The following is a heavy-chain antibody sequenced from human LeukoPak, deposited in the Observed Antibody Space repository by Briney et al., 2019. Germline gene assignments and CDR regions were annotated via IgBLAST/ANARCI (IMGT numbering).Heavy chain of an antibody. CDR2: IYHSGST. J-gene: IGHJ6*04. V-gene: IGHV4-34*01. CDR1: GGSFSGYY. Sequence: SETLSLTCAVYGGSFSGYYWSWIRQPPGKGLEWIGSIYHSGSTYYNPSLKSRVTISVDTSKNQFSLKLSSVTAADTAVYYCARGRGAAAVWGKGTTVTVSS. D-gene: IGHD3-10*01. CDR3: ARGRGAAAV.